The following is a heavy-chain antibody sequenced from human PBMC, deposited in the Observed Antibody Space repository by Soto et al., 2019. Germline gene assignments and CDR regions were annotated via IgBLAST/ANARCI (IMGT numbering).Heavy chain of an antibody. CDR3: SKATALREPGAYVESLHV. CDR1: GFTFSSYA. CDR2: TSGSGGGT. Sequence: GSLRLYCAASGFTFSSYAMSWVRQAPGKGLEWVSATSGSGGGTYYADSVKGRFTISRDNSNSTLFLQMKSLRAEDKAIYLRSKATALREPGAYVESLHVWGQGTVVTVSS. J-gene: IGHJ4*02. D-gene: IGHD3-16*01. V-gene: IGHV3-23*01.